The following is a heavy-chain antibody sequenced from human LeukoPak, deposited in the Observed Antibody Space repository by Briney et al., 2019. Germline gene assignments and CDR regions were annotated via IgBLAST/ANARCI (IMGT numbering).Heavy chain of an antibody. CDR1: GFTFSSYW. V-gene: IGHV3-7*01. CDR3: ARTIEMATISYFDY. D-gene: IGHD5-24*01. J-gene: IGHJ4*02. Sequence: GGSLRFSCAASGFTFSSYWMSWVRQAPGKGLEWVANIKQDGSEKYYVDSVKGRFTISRDNAKNSLYLQMNSLRAGDTAVYYCARTIEMATISYFDYWGQGTLVTVSS. CDR2: IKQDGSEK.